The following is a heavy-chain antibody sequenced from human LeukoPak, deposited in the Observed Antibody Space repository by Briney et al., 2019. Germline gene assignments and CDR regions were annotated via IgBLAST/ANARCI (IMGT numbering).Heavy chain of an antibody. CDR3: AREGGGYYLSPFDY. D-gene: IGHD3-22*01. Sequence: GASVKVSCKASGGTFISYTISWVRQAPGQGLEWMGRIIPILGIANYAQKFQGRVTITADKSTSTAYMELSSLRSEDTAVYYCAREGGGYYLSPFDYWGQGTLVTVSS. CDR2: IIPILGIA. CDR1: GGTFISYT. V-gene: IGHV1-69*04. J-gene: IGHJ4*02.